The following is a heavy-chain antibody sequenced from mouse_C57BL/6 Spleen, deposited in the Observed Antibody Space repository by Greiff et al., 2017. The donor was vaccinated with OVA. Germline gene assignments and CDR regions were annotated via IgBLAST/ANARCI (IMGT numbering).Heavy chain of an antibody. J-gene: IGHJ2*01. D-gene: IGHD2-2*01. CDR3: ARTWFFDY. V-gene: IGHV1-42*01. Sequence: VQLQQSGPELVKPGASVKISCKASGYSFTGYYMNWVKQSPEKSLEWIGEINPSTGGTSYNQKFKAKATLTVDKSSSTAYMQLKSLTSEDSAVYYCARTWFFDYWGQGTTLTVSS. CDR2: INPSTGGT. CDR1: GYSFTGYY.